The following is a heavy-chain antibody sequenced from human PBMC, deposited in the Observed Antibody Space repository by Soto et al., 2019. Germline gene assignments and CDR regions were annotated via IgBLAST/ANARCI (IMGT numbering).Heavy chain of an antibody. D-gene: IGHD5-12*01. CDR3: ASIGYSGYDSSDY. CDR2: IIPILGIA. CDR1: GGTFSSYT. J-gene: IGHJ4*02. V-gene: IGHV1-69*02. Sequence: QVQLVHSGAEVKKPGSSVKVSCKASGGTFSSYTISWVRQAPGQGLEWMGRIIPILGIANYAQKFQGRVTITADKSTSTAYMELSSLRSEDTAGYYCASIGYSGYDSSDYWGQGTLVTVSS.